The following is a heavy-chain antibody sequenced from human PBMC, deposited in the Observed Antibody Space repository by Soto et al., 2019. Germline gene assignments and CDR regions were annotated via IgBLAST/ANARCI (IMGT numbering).Heavy chain of an antibody. CDR1: GFTFSSYA. V-gene: IGHV3-23*01. Sequence: QTGGSLRLSCAASGFTFSSYAMSWVRQAPGKGLEWVSAISGSGGSTYYADSVKGRFTISRDNSKNTLYLQMNSLRAEDTAVYYCAKAHVVVVADRVYYYGMDVWGQGTTVTVSS. CDR2: ISGSGGST. CDR3: AKAHVVVVADRVYYYGMDV. D-gene: IGHD2-15*01. J-gene: IGHJ6*02.